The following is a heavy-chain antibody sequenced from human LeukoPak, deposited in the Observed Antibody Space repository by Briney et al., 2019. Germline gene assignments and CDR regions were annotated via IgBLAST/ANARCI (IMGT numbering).Heavy chain of an antibody. CDR2: ISSSSSTI. J-gene: IGHJ3*02. Sequence: PGGSLRLSCAASQFTFSDYYMTWIRQAPGKGLEGVSYISSSSSTIYYADSVKGRFTISRDNAKNSLYLQMNSLRAEDTAVYYCARDLSLDSSSWYSSGDAFDIWGQGTMATVSS. D-gene: IGHD6-13*01. V-gene: IGHV3-11*04. CDR3: ARDLSLDSSSWYSSGDAFDI. CDR1: QFTFSDYY.